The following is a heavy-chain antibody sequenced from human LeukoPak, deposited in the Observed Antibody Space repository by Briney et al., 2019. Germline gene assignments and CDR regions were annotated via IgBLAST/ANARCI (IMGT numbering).Heavy chain of an antibody. D-gene: IGHD4-17*01. J-gene: IGHJ4*02. Sequence: ASVKVSCKASGYTFTNYGISWVRQAPGQGREWMGWMNPNSGNTGYAQKFQGRVTMTRNTSISTAYMELSSLRSEDTAVYYCARYGDSFDYWGQGTLVTVSS. CDR2: MNPNSGNT. V-gene: IGHV1-8*02. CDR1: GYTFTNYG. CDR3: ARYGDSFDY.